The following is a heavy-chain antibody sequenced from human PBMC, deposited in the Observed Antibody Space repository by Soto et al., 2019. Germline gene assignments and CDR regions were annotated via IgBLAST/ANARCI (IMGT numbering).Heavy chain of an antibody. CDR1: GDTFSTDV. CDR3: ARGYSSRRSYYYYYCMDV. J-gene: IGHJ6*02. Sequence: QVQLVQSGAEVREPGSSVKVSCKASGDTFSTDVISWVRQAPGQGLEWMGGIIPVFGTANYAQKFQGRVTITADESTNTAYLDLSILSSEDTAVFYCARGYSSRRSYYYYYCMDVWGQGTTVTVSS. D-gene: IGHD5-18*01. CDR2: IIPVFGTA. V-gene: IGHV1-69*12.